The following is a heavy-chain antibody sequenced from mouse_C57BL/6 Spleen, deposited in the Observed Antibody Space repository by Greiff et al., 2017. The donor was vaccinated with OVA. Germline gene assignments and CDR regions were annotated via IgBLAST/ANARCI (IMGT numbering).Heavy chain of an antibody. CDR1: GYTFTSYW. Sequence: QVQLQQPGAELVRPGSSVKLSCKASGYTFTSYWMDWVKQRPGQGLEWIGNIYPSDSETHYNQKFKDKATLTVDKSSSTAYMQLSSLTSEDSAVYYCAREGYDYSHAMDYWGQGTSVTVSS. V-gene: IGHV1-61*01. D-gene: IGHD2-4*01. CDR3: AREGYDYSHAMDY. J-gene: IGHJ4*01. CDR2: IYPSDSET.